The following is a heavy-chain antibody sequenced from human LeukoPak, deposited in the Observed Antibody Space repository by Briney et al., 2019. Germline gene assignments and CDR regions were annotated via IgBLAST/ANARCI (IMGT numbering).Heavy chain of an antibody. D-gene: IGHD2-15*01. CDR2: ISSSGSTI. CDR1: GFIFSSYS. V-gene: IGHV3-48*04. Sequence: GGSLRLSCAASGFIFSSYSMNWVRQAPGKGLEWVSYISSSGSTIYYADSVKGRFTISRDNAKNSLYLQMNSLRAEDTAVYYCARDSGSRSSGLFDYWGQGTLVTVSS. J-gene: IGHJ4*02. CDR3: ARDSGSRSSGLFDY.